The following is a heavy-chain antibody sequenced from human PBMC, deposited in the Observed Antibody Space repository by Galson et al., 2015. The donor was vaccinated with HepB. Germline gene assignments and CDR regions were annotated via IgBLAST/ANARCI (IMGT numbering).Heavy chain of an antibody. CDR3: ARGELNYYDSSGSDF. D-gene: IGHD3-22*01. Sequence: SLRLSCAASGFTFSNYTMNWVRQAPGKGLEWVSCISSSGSYIYYADSVKGRFTISRDNAKNSLYLQMNSLRAEDTAVYYCARGELNYYDSSGSDFWGQGTLVTVSS. J-gene: IGHJ4*02. CDR1: GFTFSNYT. CDR2: ISSSGSYI. V-gene: IGHV3-21*01.